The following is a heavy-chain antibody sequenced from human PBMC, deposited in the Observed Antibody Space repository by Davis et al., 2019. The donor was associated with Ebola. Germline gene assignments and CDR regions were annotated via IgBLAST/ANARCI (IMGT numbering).Heavy chain of an antibody. CDR1: GYTFTTYG. D-gene: IGHD4-17*01. CDR3: ARDFDGDYRFSYYYYGMDV. CDR2: ISGYNGNT. Sequence: ASVKVSCKASGYTFTTYGINWVRQAPGQGLEWMGWISGYNGNTKYVKKLQGRVTMTTDTSTSTAYMELRSLRSDDTAVYYCARDFDGDYRFSYYYYGMDVWGQGTTVTVSS. J-gene: IGHJ6*02. V-gene: IGHV1-18*01.